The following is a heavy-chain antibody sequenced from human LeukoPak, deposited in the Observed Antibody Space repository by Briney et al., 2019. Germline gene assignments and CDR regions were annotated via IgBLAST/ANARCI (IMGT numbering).Heavy chain of an antibody. Sequence: GGSLRLSCVVSGFTLTDHWMSWVRQAPGKGLEWVAYIKKEDGSEKYYMDSVKGRFTTSRDNAKNSVYLQMNSLRAEDTAVYYCARGHYGLDVWGQGTTVTVSS. CDR3: ARGHYGLDV. J-gene: IGHJ6*02. CDR2: IKKEDGSEK. V-gene: IGHV3-7*01. CDR1: GFTLTDHW.